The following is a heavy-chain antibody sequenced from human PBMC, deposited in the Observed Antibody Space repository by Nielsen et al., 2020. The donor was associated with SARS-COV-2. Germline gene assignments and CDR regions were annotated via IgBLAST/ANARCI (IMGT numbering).Heavy chain of an antibody. J-gene: IGHJ4*02. CDR1: GGSFSGYY. CDR2: INHSGST. D-gene: IGHD5-12*01. V-gene: IGHV4-34*01. Sequence: SETLSLTCAVYGGSFSGYYWSWIRQPPGKGLEWIGEINHSGSTNYNPSLKSRVTISVDTSKNQFSLKLSSVTAADTAVYYCARGGRDIVYWGQGTLVTVSS. CDR3: ARGGRDIVY.